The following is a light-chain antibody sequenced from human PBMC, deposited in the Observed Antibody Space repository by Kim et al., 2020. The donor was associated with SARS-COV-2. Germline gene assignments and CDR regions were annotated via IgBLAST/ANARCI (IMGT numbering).Light chain of an antibody. J-gene: IGKJ1*01. CDR1: QSVNSN. CDR3: QQYNNWPET. CDR2: GAS. V-gene: IGKV3-15*01. Sequence: LSPGERATLSCRASQSVNSNLAWYQQKPGQAPRLLIYGASTRATGIPARFSGSGSGTDFTLTISSLQSEDFAVYYCQQYNNWPETFGQGTKVEIK.